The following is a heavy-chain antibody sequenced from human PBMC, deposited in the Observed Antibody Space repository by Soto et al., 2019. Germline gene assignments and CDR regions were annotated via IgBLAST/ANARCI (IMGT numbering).Heavy chain of an antibody. CDR1: GYTFTSYG. D-gene: IGHD2-8*01. V-gene: IGHV1-18*01. J-gene: IGHJ3*02. CDR3: ARVGVGLSSAFDI. CDR2: ISAYNGNT. Sequence: PSVKVSCKPSGYTFTSYGISWVPQAPGQGLEWMGWISAYNGNTNYAQKLQGRVTMTTDTSTSTAYMEVRSLRSDDTAVYYCARVGVGLSSAFDIWGQGTMVTVSS.